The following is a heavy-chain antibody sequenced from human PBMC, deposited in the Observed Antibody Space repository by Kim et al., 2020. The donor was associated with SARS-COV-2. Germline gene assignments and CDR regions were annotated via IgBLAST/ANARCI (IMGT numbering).Heavy chain of an antibody. V-gene: IGHV4-34*01. Sequence: SETLSLTCAVYGGSFSGYYWSWIRQSPGKGLEWIGEINHSGSTNYNPSLKSRVTISVDTSKNQFSLKLSSVTAADTAVYYCARGHSTRSSGFDYWGQGTL. D-gene: IGHD2-8*01. CDR3: ARGHSTRSSGFDY. CDR2: INHSGST. J-gene: IGHJ4*02. CDR1: GGSFSGYY.